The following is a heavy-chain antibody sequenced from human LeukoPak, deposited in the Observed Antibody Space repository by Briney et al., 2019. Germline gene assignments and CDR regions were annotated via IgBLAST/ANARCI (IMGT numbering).Heavy chain of an antibody. V-gene: IGHV4-4*07. CDR2: IYTSGST. CDR1: GGSISSYY. D-gene: IGHD6-13*01. CDR3: ASDGVSAAAGSFDL. J-gene: IGHJ2*01. Sequence: KPSETLSLTCTVSGGSISSYYWSWIRQPAGKGLEWIGRIYTSGSTNYNPSLKSRVTMSVDTSKNQFSLKLSSVTAADTAVYYCASDGVSAAAGSFDLWGRGTLVTVSS.